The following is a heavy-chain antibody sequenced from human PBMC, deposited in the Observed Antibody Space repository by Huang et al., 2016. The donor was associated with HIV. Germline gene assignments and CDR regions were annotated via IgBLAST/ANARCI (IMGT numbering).Heavy chain of an antibody. CDR1: GFKLSGLG. CDR3: AKESRWFSDFDH. V-gene: IGHV3-30*18. J-gene: IGHJ4*02. Sequence: QVHLVESGGGVVQPGGSLRLSCAASGFKLSGLGMHWVRQAPGKGVEWVAVISYDGRSQFYTDSVKGRFTIPRDNSDNTLSLQMKGLRPDDTAVYYCAKESRWFSDFDHWGQGVLVSVSS. CDR2: ISYDGRSQ. D-gene: IGHD2-15*01.